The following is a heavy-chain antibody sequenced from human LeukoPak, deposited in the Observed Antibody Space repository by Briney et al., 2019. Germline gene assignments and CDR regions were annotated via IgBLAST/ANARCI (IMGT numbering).Heavy chain of an antibody. J-gene: IGHJ4*02. CDR2: INHSGST. D-gene: IGHD6-19*01. Sequence: PSGTLSLTCAVYGGSFSGYYWSWIRQPPGKGLEWIGEINHSGSTNYNPSLKSRVTISVDTSKNQFFLKLSSVTAADTAVYYCARDRVLAVAGSIDYWGQGTLVTVSS. CDR1: GGSFSGYY. V-gene: IGHV4-34*01. CDR3: ARDRVLAVAGSIDY.